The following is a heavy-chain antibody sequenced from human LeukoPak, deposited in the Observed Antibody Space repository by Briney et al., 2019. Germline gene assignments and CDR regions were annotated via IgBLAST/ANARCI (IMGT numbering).Heavy chain of an antibody. CDR2: IFYTGST. Sequence: TSETLSLTCTVSGGSLSSYYWSWIRQPPGRGLEWIGYIFYTGSTNYNPSLKSRVTISVDTSKNQFSLKVSSVTAADTAVYYCARDVGFDWGQGTLVTVSS. D-gene: IGHD6-25*01. V-gene: IGHV4-59*01. CDR3: ARDVGFD. J-gene: IGHJ4*02. CDR1: GGSLSSYY.